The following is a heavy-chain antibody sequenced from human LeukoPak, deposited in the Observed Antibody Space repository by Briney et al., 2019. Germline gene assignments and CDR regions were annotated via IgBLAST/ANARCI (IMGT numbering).Heavy chain of an antibody. CDR1: GYTFTGFY. CDR2: INPNSGGT. J-gene: IGHJ6*02. Sequence: ASVKVSCKASGYTFTGFYMHWVRQAPGQGLEWMGRINPNSGGTNYAQKFQGRVTMTRDTSISTAYMELSRLRSDDTAVYYCARNRMDCSSTSCYPYGMDVWGQGTTVTVSS. V-gene: IGHV1-2*06. CDR3: ARNRMDCSSTSCYPYGMDV. D-gene: IGHD2-2*01.